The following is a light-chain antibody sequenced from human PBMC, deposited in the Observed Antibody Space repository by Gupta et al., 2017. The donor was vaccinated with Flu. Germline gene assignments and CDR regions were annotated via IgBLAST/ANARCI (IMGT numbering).Light chain of an antibody. CDR3: QVWDSSSDHLYV. CDR1: NIGSKS. Sequence: YVLTQPPPVSVAPGPTAMITCGGNNIGSKSVHWYQQKPGQAPVLVVYDDSDRPSGIPERFSGSNSGNTATLTISRVEAGDEADYYCQVWDSSSDHLYVFGTGTKVTVL. CDR2: DDS. V-gene: IGLV3-21*02. J-gene: IGLJ1*01.